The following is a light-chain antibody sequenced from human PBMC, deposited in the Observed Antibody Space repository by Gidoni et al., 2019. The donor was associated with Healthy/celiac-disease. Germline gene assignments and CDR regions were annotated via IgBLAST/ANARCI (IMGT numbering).Light chain of an antibody. Sequence: DIVLTQSPGTLSLSPGERATLSCRASQSVSRSYLAWYQQKPGQAPRLLIYGASSRATGIPDRFSGSGSGTDFTLTISRLEPEDFAVYYCQQYGSSPLFGQGTKVEIK. CDR2: GAS. J-gene: IGKJ1*01. CDR1: QSVSRSY. CDR3: QQYGSSPL. V-gene: IGKV3-20*01.